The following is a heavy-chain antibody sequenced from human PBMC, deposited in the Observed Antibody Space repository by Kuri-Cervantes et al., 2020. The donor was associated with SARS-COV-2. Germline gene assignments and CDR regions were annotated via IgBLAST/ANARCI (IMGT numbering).Heavy chain of an antibody. Sequence: SETLSLTCSVSGGSITSSYWSWIRQPPGKGLEWIGYIYYSGSTKYNPSLKSRVTMSVDTSKNQFSLKLNSVTPADTAVYYCARTLDYYGSGTYCFDYWGQGTLVTVSS. CDR1: GGSITSSY. J-gene: IGHJ4*02. D-gene: IGHD3-10*01. CDR3: ARTLDYYGSGTYCFDY. V-gene: IGHV4-59*01. CDR2: IYYSGST.